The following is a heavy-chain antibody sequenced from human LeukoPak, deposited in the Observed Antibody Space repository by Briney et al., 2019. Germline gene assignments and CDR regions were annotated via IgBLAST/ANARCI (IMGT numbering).Heavy chain of an antibody. CDR1: GFTFGSYW. V-gene: IGHV4-39*01. CDR3: ASRYYYDSSGYWSI. J-gene: IGHJ4*02. D-gene: IGHD3-22*01. CDR2: IYYSGST. Sequence: PGGSLRLSCAASGFTFGSYWMSWVRQPPGKGLEWIGSIYYSGSTYYNPSLKSRVTISVDTSKNQFSLKLSSVTAADTAVYYCASRYYYDSSGYWSIWGQGTLVTVSS.